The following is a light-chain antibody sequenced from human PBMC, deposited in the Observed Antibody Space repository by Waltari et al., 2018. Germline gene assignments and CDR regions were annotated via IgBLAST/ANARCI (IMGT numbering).Light chain of an antibody. CDR1: QDISHY. CDR2: DAT. V-gene: IGKV1-33*01. J-gene: IGKJ2*01. CDR3: QHFDNLLFT. Sequence: DIQVTQSPSSLSASVGDRVTITCQASQDISHYLNWYQQRPGKAPKVLIYDATLLKIEVPSRFSGSGSGTDFTFAITSLQPEDAATYYCQHFDNLLFTFGQGTKLEI.